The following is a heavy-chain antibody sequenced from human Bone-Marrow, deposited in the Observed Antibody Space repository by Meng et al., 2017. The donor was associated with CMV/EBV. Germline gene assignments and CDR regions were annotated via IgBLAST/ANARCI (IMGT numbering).Heavy chain of an antibody. CDR1: GGSISSGDYY. Sequence: TVSGGSISSGDYYWSWIRQPPGKGLEWIGYIYYSGSTYYNPSLKSRVTISVDTSKNQFSLKLSSVTAADTAVYYCARGVRQQPAFLYWGQGTLVTVSS. V-gene: IGHV4-30-4*08. J-gene: IGHJ4*02. CDR3: ARGVRQQPAFLY. CDR2: IYYSGST. D-gene: IGHD6-13*01.